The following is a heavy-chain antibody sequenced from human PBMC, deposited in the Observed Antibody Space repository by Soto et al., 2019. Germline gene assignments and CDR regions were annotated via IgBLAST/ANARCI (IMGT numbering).Heavy chain of an antibody. J-gene: IGHJ4*02. CDR2: IYHSGSN. Sequence: QLQLQESGSGLVKPSQTLSLTCAVSGGSISSDVYSWICILQPPVKGLEWSRYIYHSGSNYYNPSLKRRVTISVDRSKYQFSMKLSSVTAADTAVYYCARGNVVAIDYWGQGTLVTVSS. CDR1: GGSISSDVYS. CDR3: ARGNVVAIDY. D-gene: IGHD2-21*01. V-gene: IGHV4-30-2*01.